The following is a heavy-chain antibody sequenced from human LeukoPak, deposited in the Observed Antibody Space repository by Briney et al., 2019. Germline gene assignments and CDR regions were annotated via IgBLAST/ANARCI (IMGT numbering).Heavy chain of an antibody. V-gene: IGHV1-2*02. D-gene: IGHD2/OR15-2a*01. Sequence: GASVKVSCKASGYTFTGYYMHWVRQAPGQGLEWMGWINPNSGGTNYAQKLQGRVTMTTDTSTSTAYMELRSLRSDDTAVYYCARDRLWGEYDAFDIWGQGTMVTVSS. J-gene: IGHJ3*02. CDR1: GYTFTGYY. CDR2: INPNSGGT. CDR3: ARDRLWGEYDAFDI.